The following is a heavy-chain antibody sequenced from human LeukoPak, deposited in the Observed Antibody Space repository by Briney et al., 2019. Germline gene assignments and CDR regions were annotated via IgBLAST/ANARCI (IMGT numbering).Heavy chain of an antibody. D-gene: IGHD3-10*01. CDR1: GYTFTSYG. J-gene: IGHJ5*02. Sequence: ASVKVSCKASGYTFTSYGISWVRQAPGQGLEWMGWISAYNGNTNYAQKLQGRVTMTTDTSTSTAYMELRSLRSDDTAVYYCARDLTVLVRGVMAWFDPWGEGTLVTVSS. CDR3: ARDLTVLVRGVMAWFDP. CDR2: ISAYNGNT. V-gene: IGHV1-18*01.